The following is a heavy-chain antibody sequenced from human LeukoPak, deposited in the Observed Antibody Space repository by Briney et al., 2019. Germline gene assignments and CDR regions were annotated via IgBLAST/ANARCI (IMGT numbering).Heavy chain of an antibody. V-gene: IGHV4-4*07. CDR3: ARGGFGFRSGSSGSYYPLFDY. J-gene: IGHJ4*02. CDR1: GGSISSYY. CDR2: IHTSGST. D-gene: IGHD1-26*01. Sequence: PSETLSLTCTVSGGSISSYYWNWIRQPAGKGLEWIGRIHTSGSTNYNPSLKSRVTMSVDTSKNKFSLKLSSVTAADTAVYYCARGGFGFRSGSSGSYYPLFDYWGQGTLVTVSS.